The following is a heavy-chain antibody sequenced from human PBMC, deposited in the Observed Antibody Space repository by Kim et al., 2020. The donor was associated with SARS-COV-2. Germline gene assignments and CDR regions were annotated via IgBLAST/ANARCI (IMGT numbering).Heavy chain of an antibody. D-gene: IGHD4-17*01. CDR2: INSGGNT. J-gene: IGHJ5*01. Sequence: GGSLRLSCAASGLTVSNNYMSWVRQAPGKGLECVSVINSGGNTYYADSVKGRFTISRDNSKNTLYLQMNSLRAEDTAVYFCARAVTALFYEAGWFDSWGPGTLVTVSS. CDR3: ARAVTALFYEAGWFDS. CDR1: GLTVSNNY. V-gene: IGHV3-53*01.